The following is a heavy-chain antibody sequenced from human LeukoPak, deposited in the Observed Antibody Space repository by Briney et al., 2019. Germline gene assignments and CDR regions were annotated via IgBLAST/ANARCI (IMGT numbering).Heavy chain of an antibody. CDR1: GGSFSGYY. CDR2: INHSGST. V-gene: IGHV4-34*01. D-gene: IGHD2-15*01. CDR3: ARGGGYYYYGMDV. J-gene: IGHJ6*02. Sequence: SETLSLTCAVYGGSFSGYYWSWIRQPPGKGLEWIGEINHSGSTNYNPSLKSRVTISVDTSKNQSSLKLSSVTAADTAVYYCARGGGYYYYGMDVWGQGTTVTVSS.